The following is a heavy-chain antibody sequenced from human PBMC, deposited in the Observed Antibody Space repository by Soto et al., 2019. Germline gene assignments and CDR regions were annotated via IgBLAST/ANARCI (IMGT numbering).Heavy chain of an antibody. Sequence: SVKVSCNASGGTFSSYAISWVRQAPGQGLEWMGGIIPIFGTANYAQKFQGRVTITADESTSTAYMELSSLRSEDTAVYYCARDGAAVARVYGMDVWGQGTKVTVSS. D-gene: IGHD6-13*01. CDR3: ARDGAAVARVYGMDV. V-gene: IGHV1-69*13. CDR2: IIPIFGTA. J-gene: IGHJ6*02. CDR1: GGTFSSYA.